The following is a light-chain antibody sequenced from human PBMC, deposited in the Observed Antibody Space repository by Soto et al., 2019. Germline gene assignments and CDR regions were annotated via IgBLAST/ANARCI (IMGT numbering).Light chain of an antibody. V-gene: IGKV1-5*03. CDR3: QQYETYYT. J-gene: IGKJ2*01. CDR1: QSISTW. CDR2: KAS. Sequence: DIPMTQSPSTLSASVGDRVTITCRASQSISTWLAWYQQKPGKAPNLLIYKASNLESGVPSRFSGSGSGTEFTLTISGLQRADFATYYCQQYETYYTFGQGTKLEIK.